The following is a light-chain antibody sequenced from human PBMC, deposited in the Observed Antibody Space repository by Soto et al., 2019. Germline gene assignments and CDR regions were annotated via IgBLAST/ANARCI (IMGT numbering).Light chain of an antibody. CDR2: DKN. CDR1: SSNIGAGYD. J-gene: IGLJ1*01. CDR3: QSYDSSLSGSTV. V-gene: IGLV1-40*01. Sequence: QSVLTQPPSVSGAPGQRVTISCTGTSSNIGAGYDVHWYQQLPGTAPKPLIYDKNNRPSGVPGRFSGSKSGTSASLAITGLQAEDEADYYCQSYDSSLSGSTVFGTGTKVTVL.